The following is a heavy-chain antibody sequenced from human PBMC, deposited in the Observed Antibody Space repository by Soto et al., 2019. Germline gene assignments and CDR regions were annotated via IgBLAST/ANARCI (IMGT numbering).Heavy chain of an antibody. V-gene: IGHV6-1*01. J-gene: IGHJ6*02. CDR3: AGSIAYFYYYYYGMDV. CDR1: GDSVSRNSAA. D-gene: IGHD6-6*01. Sequence: SQTLSLTCAISGDSVSRNSAAWNWIRQSPSRGLEWLGRTYYRSKWYNDYAGSVKSRITINPDTSKNQFSLQLNSVTPEDTAVYYCAGSIAYFYYYYYGMDVWGQGTTVTVSS. CDR2: TYYRSKWYN.